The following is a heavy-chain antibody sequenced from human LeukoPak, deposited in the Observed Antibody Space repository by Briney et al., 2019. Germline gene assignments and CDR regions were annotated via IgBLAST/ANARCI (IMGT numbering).Heavy chain of an antibody. V-gene: IGHV4-4*07. CDR1: GGSINGYF. CDR3: AREPTSGRETTSGRPLDY. Sequence: SETLSLTCTVSGGSINGYFWSWIRQPAGKGLEWIGRIYSSGSNNYNPSLKSRVTMSLDTSKNHLSLNLSSVTAADTAVYYCAREPTSGRETTSGRPLDYWGQGTLVTVSS. D-gene: IGHD5-12*01. J-gene: IGHJ4*02. CDR2: IYSSGSN.